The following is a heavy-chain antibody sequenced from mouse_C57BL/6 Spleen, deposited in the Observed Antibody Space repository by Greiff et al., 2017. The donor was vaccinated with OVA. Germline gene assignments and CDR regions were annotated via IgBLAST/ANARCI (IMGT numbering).Heavy chain of an antibody. CDR2: INYDGSST. Sequence: EVMLVESEGGLVQPGSSMKLSCTASGFTFSDYYMAWVRQVPEKGLEWVANINYDGSSTYYLDSLKSRFIISRDNAKNILYLQMSSLKSEDTATYYCAREGVYYGSFFDYWGQGTTLTVSS. CDR3: AREGVYYGSFFDY. J-gene: IGHJ2*01. CDR1: GFTFSDYY. D-gene: IGHD1-1*01. V-gene: IGHV5-16*01.